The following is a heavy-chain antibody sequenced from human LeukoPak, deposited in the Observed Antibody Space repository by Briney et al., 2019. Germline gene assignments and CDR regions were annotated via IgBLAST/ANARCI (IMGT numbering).Heavy chain of an antibody. V-gene: IGHV1-8*02. CDR2: INPNSGNT. Sequence: ASVRVSCKASGYTFTAYYLHWVRQAPGQGLEWMGWINPNSGNTGYAQKFQGRVTMTRNTSISTAYMELSSLRSEDTAVYYCARVVVRGVPDYWGQGTLVTVSS. CDR1: GYTFTAYY. D-gene: IGHD3-10*01. CDR3: ARVVVRGVPDY. J-gene: IGHJ4*02.